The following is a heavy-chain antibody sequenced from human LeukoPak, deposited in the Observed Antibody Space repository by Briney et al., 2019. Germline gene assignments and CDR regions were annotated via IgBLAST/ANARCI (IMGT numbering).Heavy chain of an antibody. Sequence: SETLSLTCTVSGDSISSSSYYWVWLRQPPGKGLGWIATIYYSGSTYYNPSLKSRVTISVDTSKNQFSLKLSSVTAADTAMYYCARYWGPYDNSGAYFDYWGQGTLVTVSS. CDR2: IYYSGST. CDR1: GDSISSSSYY. J-gene: IGHJ4*02. D-gene: IGHD3-22*01. V-gene: IGHV4-39*01. CDR3: ARYWGPYDNSGAYFDY.